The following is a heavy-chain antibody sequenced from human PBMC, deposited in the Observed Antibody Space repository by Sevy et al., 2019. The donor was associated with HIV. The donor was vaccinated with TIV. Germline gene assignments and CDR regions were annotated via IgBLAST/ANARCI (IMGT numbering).Heavy chain of an antibody. D-gene: IGHD3-9*01. V-gene: IGHV4-59*13. CDR3: AIYDILNGNSDVFDI. Sequence: SETLSLTCTVSGGSISSYYWSWIRQPPGKGLEWIGHIHYRGRTTYNPYLKSRVTISVDTSKIHFSLRLNFVTAADTALYYCAIYDILNGNSDVFDIWGQGTMVTVSS. CDR1: GGSISSYY. J-gene: IGHJ3*02. CDR2: IHYRGRT.